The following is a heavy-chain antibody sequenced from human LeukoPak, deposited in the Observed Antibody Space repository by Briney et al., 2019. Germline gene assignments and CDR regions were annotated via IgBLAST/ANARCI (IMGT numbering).Heavy chain of an antibody. D-gene: IGHD1-1*01. CDR3: ASPRTTLDAFDI. CDR2: IYTSGST. J-gene: IGHJ3*02. Sequence: SETLSLTCTVSGGSISSSSYYWGWIRQPAGKGLEWIGRIYTSGSTNYNPSLKSRVTISVDTSRNQFSLKVSSVTAADTAVYYCASPRTTLDAFDIWGQGTMVTVFS. CDR1: GGSISSSSYY. V-gene: IGHV4-61*02.